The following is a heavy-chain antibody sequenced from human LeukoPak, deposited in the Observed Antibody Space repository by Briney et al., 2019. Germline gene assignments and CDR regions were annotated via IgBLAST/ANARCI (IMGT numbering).Heavy chain of an antibody. J-gene: IGHJ4*02. V-gene: IGHV4-59*01. CDR1: GGSFSGYY. Sequence: PLETLSLTCAVYGGSFSGYYWSWIRQPPGKGLEWIGYIYYSGSTNYNPSLKSRVTISVDTSKNQFSLKLSSVTAADTAVYYCAREGSGSYAPFDYWGQGTLVTVSS. D-gene: IGHD1-26*01. CDR3: AREGSGSYAPFDY. CDR2: IYYSGST.